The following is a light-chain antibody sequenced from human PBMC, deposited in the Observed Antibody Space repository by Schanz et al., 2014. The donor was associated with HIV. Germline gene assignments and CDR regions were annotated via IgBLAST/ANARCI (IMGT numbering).Light chain of an antibody. J-gene: IGKJ4*01. CDR2: GAS. CDR1: QIIGTN. Sequence: EIVMTQSPATLSVSPGERATLSCRASQIIGTNLAWYQQRPGQAPRLLIFGASTRATGIPASFSGSGSGADFTLTISSLQSEDFGVYYCQQYASSPPLTFGGGTKVEI. CDR3: QQYASSPPLT. V-gene: IGKV3-15*01.